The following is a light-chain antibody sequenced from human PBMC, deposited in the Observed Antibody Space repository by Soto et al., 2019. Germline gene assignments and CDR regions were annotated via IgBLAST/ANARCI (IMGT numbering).Light chain of an antibody. CDR1: QSISSW. J-gene: IGKJ1*01. CDR3: QQYNSYWT. Sequence: DIQMTQSPSTLSASVGDRVTITCRASQSISSWLAWYPQKPGKAPKLLIYDASSLESGVPSRFSGSGSGTECPLTISSLQPDDFATYYCQQYNSYWTFGQGTKVEIK. V-gene: IGKV1-5*01. CDR2: DAS.